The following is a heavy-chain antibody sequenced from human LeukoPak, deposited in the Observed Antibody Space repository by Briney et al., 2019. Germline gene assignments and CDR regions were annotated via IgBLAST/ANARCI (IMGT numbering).Heavy chain of an antibody. V-gene: IGHV5-51*01. Sequence: GESLKISCKGAGYSFINWIVWVRDMPGKGLEWMGIIYPRDSDTRYSPSFQGQVTISADKSISTAYLQWSSLKASDTAVYYCASGEYGRNWSSGDCVQGSLVTVSS. D-gene: IGHD2-8*02. CDR3: ASGEYGRNWSSGD. CDR2: IYPRDSDT. CDR1: GYSFINW. J-gene: IGHJ4*02.